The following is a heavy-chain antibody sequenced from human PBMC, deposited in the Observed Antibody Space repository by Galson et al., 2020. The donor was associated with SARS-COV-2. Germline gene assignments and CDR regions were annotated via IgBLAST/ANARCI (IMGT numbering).Heavy chain of an antibody. CDR2: IYPGDSDT. V-gene: IGHV5-51*01. Sequence: GESLKISCKGSGYSFTSYWIGWVRQMPGKGLEWMGIIYPGDSDTRYSPSFQGQVTISADKSISTAYLQWSSLKASDTAMYYCARKGLGGCSGGSCYPSIHDYYGMDVWGQGTTVTVSS. J-gene: IGHJ6*02. CDR3: ARKGLGGCSGGSCYPSIHDYYGMDV. CDR1: GYSFTSYW. D-gene: IGHD2-15*01.